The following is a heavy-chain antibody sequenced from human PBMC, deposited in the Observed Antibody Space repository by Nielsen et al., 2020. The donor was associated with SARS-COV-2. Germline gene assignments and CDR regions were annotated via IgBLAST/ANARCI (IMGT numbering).Heavy chain of an antibody. CDR1: GGSFSSNSYY. CDR3: ARLPAGTVSFDI. J-gene: IGHJ3*02. Sequence: SETLSLTCTVSGGSFSSNSYYWGWIRQPPGKRLEWIAYSDHSWRINYNPSLKSRATISADTSKDQISLKLRSVTAADTAVYYCARLPAGTVSFDIWGQGTMVTVS. V-gene: IGHV4-61*05. CDR2: SDHSWRI. D-gene: IGHD2-2*01.